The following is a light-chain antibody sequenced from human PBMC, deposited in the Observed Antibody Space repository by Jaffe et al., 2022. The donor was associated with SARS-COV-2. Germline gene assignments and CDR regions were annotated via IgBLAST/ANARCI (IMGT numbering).Light chain of an antibody. J-gene: IGLJ2*01. CDR1: SSDIGAYNF. CDR3: SSYSSSKSII. CDR2: DVS. V-gene: IGLV2-14*03. Sequence: QSALTQPASVSGSPGQSITISCTGTSSDIGAYNFVSWYQQHPGKAPRLMIFDVSYRPSGVSSRFSASKSGNTASLTISGLQAEDEGDYYCSSYSSSKSIIFGGGTQLTVL.